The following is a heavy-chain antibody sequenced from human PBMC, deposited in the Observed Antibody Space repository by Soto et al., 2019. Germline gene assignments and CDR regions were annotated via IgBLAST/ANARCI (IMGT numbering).Heavy chain of an antibody. Sequence: LSLTCTVSGDSITSTSYYWGWIRQPSGKGLEWIGCIHYSGSTYYNPSLRSRVTSSVDTSKNQFSLKVSSVTAADTAVYYCARRLFSSTWPSYFDYWGEGTLVTVSS. CDR2: IHYSGST. D-gene: IGHD6-13*01. J-gene: IGHJ4*02. V-gene: IGHV4-39*01. CDR3: ARRLFSSTWPSYFDY. CDR1: GDSITSTSYY.